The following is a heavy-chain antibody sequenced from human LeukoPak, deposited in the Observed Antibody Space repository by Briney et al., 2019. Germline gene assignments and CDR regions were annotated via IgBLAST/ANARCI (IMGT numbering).Heavy chain of an antibody. Sequence: LGGALGLSCSASGFTFNSYAMNWVRQAPGKGLEWVSAICSNDNNTYYANSVKGRFTISGDNSKNTLSLQLNSLRAEDTAVYYCAKGTSSSCYSAPNYWGQGTLVTVSS. CDR3: AKGTSSSCYSAPNY. J-gene: IGHJ4*02. CDR2: ICSNDNNT. CDR1: GFTFNSYA. V-gene: IGHV3-23*01. D-gene: IGHD2-15*01.